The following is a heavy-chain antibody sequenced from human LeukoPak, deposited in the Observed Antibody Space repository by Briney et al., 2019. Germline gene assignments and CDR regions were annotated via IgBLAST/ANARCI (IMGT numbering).Heavy chain of an antibody. CDR1: GGSIKSGEYC. Sequence: SETLSLTCNVSGGSIKSGEYCWSWVRQPPGKGLEWIGYIYYSGSTFYNPSLKSRVTISVDTSKNQFSLKLSSVTAADTAVYYCAKEPTLAIRGVITLGIDVWGQGTTVTVSS. D-gene: IGHD3-10*01. CDR3: AKEPTLAIRGVITLGIDV. CDR2: IYYSGST. V-gene: IGHV4-31*03. J-gene: IGHJ6*02.